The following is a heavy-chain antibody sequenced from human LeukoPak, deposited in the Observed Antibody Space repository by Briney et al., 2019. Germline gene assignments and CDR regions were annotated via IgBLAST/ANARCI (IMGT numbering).Heavy chain of an antibody. V-gene: IGHV3-23*01. Sequence: GGSLRLSCAASGFTFSSYAMSWVRQAPGKGLEWVSAISGSGGSTYYADSVKGRFTISRDNSKNTLYLQMNSLRAGDTAVYYCAKNRRDGYTAGFDYWGQGTLVTVSS. CDR3: AKNRRDGYTAGFDY. D-gene: IGHD5-24*01. CDR1: GFTFSSYA. CDR2: ISGSGGST. J-gene: IGHJ4*02.